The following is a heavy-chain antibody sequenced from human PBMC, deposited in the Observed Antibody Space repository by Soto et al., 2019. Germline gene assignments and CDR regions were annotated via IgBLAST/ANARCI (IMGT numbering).Heavy chain of an antibody. CDR3: ARVERSWFDP. V-gene: IGHV1-69*13. CDR1: GYTFTSYG. CDR2: IIPIFGTA. J-gene: IGHJ5*02. Sequence: SVKVSCKASGYTFTSYGISWVRQAPGQGLEWMGGIIPIFGTANYAQKFQGRVTITADESTSTAYMELSSLRSEDTAVYYCARVERSWFDPWGQGTLVTVSS.